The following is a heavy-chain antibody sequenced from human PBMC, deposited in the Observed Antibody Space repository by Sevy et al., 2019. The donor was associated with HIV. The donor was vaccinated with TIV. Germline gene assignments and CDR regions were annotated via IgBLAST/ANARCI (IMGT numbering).Heavy chain of an antibody. J-gene: IGHJ3*02. V-gene: IGHV1-69*13. CDR3: ARGGIGYCSSTSCYSEAFDI. D-gene: IGHD2-2*03. CDR2: IIPIFGTA. Sequence: ASVKVSCKASGGTFSSYAISWVRQAPEQGLEWMGGIIPIFGTANYAQKFQGRVTITADESTSTAYMELSSLRSEDTAVYYCARGGIGYCSSTSCYSEAFDIWGQGTMVTVSS. CDR1: GGTFSSYA.